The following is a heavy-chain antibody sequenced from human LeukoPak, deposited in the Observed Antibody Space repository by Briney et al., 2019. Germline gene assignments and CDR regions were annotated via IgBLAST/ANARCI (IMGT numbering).Heavy chain of an antibody. Sequence: ASVKVSCKASGGTFSNYAISWVRQAPGQGLEWMGGIIPIFGTGNYAQKFQGRVTITADESTSTAYMELSSLRSGDTAVYFCARDFHYSGSGSYYNRAFDIWGQGTVVTVSS. D-gene: IGHD3-10*01. V-gene: IGHV1-69*13. J-gene: IGHJ3*02. CDR2: IIPIFGTG. CDR3: ARDFHYSGSGSYYNRAFDI. CDR1: GGTFSNYA.